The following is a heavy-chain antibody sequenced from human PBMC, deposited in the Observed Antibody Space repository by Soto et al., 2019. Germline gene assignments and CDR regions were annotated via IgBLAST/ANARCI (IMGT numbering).Heavy chain of an antibody. V-gene: IGHV4-34*01. J-gene: IGHJ4*02. CDR3: ARQRTMVRGPSGSDY. CDR2: INHSGST. Sequence: SETLSLTCAVYGGSFSGYYWSWIRQPPGKGLEWIGEINHSGSTNYNPSLKSRVTISVDTSKNQFSLKLSSVTAADTAVYYCARQRTMVRGPSGSDYWGQGTLVTVSS. CDR1: GGSFSGYY. D-gene: IGHD3-10*01.